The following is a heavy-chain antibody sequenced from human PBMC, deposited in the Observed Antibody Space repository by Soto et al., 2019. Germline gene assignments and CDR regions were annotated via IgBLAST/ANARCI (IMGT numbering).Heavy chain of an antibody. CDR3: GREASLRMVGAVTQLNWYDS. CDR1: GFTFSSYA. V-gene: IGHV3-30-3*01. D-gene: IGHD2-8*01. Sequence: QVQLVESGGGVVQPGRSLRLSCAASGFTFSSYAMHWVRQVPGKGLGWLSVISCDGSSVFYIDSVKGRFTIYRDNSNNTLFLQMTGVRDCDTALYFGGREASLRMVGAVTQLNWYDSWGQGTVVLVS. J-gene: IGHJ5*01. CDR2: ISCDGSSV.